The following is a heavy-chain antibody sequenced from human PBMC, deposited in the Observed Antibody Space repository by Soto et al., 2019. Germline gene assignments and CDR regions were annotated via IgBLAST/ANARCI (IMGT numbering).Heavy chain of an antibody. V-gene: IGHV3-48*03. CDR2: ISDSGSTI. CDR3: AREVTTPGV. Sequence: HPGGSLRLSCAASGFIFSSYEMNWVRQAPGKGLEWISYISDSGSTIYYADSVKGRFTISRDNAKKSLYLQMNGLRAEDTAVYYCAREVTTPGVWGQGTTVTVSS. CDR1: GFIFSSYE. D-gene: IGHD3-3*01. J-gene: IGHJ6*02.